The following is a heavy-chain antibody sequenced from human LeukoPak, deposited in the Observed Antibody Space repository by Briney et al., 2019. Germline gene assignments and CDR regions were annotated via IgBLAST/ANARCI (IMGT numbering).Heavy chain of an antibody. CDR2: IYHSGHT. J-gene: IGHJ3*02. Sequence: SQTLSLTRAVSGGSISRGGYSGSCIRQPPGKGLEWLGYIYHSGHTSYNPSLKSRVTISVDRSKNQFSLKLSYVTAEDTAVYYCARSSAAATQAFDIWGQGTMVTVSS. CDR3: ARSSAAATQAFDI. CDR1: GGSISRGGYS. D-gene: IGHD6-13*01. V-gene: IGHV4-30-2*01.